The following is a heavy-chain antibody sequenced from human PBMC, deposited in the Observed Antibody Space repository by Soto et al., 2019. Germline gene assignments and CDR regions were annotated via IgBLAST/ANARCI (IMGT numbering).Heavy chain of an antibody. CDR1: GYTFTNYG. D-gene: IGHD2-15*01. CDR2: ISAYNGET. J-gene: IGHJ4*02. CDR3: ARGPAGGLRGGVSY. Sequence: QVQLVQSGGEVKKPGASVKVSCKTSGYTFTNYGITWVRQAPGQGLKWMGWISAYNGETNYAQKFQGRVIMTPDTSTPTAYMGLRSLRSDDTAGYYCARGPAGGLRGGVSYWGQGTLVTVSS. V-gene: IGHV1-18*04.